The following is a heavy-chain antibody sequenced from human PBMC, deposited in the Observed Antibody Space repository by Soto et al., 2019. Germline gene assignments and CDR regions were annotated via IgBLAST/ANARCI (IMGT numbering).Heavy chain of an antibody. D-gene: IGHD6-13*01. CDR3: ARDAAAANNWFDP. V-gene: IGHV4-34*01. Sequence: SETLSLTCAVYGGSFSGYYWSWIRQPPGKGLEWIGEINHSGSTNYNPSLKSRVTISVDTSKNQFSLKLSSVTAADTAVYYCARDAAAANNWFDPWGQGTLVTVSS. CDR1: GGSFSGYY. CDR2: INHSGST. J-gene: IGHJ5*02.